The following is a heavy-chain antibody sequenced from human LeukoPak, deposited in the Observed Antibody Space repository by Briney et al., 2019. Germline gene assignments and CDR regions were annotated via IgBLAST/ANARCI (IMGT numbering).Heavy chain of an antibody. V-gene: IGHV1-69*01. CDR1: GGTFSSYA. J-gene: IGHJ4*02. CDR3: ARALLWFGEFDY. D-gene: IGHD3-10*01. CDR2: IIPIFGTA. Sequence: SVKVSCKASGGTFSSYAISWVRQAPGQGLEWMGGIIPIFGTANHAQKFQGRVTITADESTSTAYMELSSLRSEDTAVYYCARALLWFGEFDYWGQGALVTVSS.